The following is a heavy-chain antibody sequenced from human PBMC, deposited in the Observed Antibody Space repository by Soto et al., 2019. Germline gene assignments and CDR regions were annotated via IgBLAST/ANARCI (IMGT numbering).Heavy chain of an antibody. J-gene: IGHJ6*03. CDR1: GGTFSSYA. D-gene: IGHD3-3*01. CDR2: IIPNSGKT. CDR3: ARGSSFTIFGVVIQGLGYYYYYMDV. V-gene: IGHV1-8*02. Sequence: ASVKVSCKASGGTFSSYAISWVRQAPGQGLEWMGGIIPNSGKTGYAQKFQGRVTMTRNTSISTAYMELSSLRSEDTAVYYCARGSSFTIFGVVIQGLGYYYYYMDVWGKGTTVTVSS.